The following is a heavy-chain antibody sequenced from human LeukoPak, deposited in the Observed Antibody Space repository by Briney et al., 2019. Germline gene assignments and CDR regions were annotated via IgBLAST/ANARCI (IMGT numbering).Heavy chain of an antibody. CDR1: GFTFIDYD. J-gene: IGHJ4*02. D-gene: IGHD6-19*01. Sequence: GGSLRLSCAASGFTFIDYDMHWVRQVIGKGLEWVSAIGIRGDTHYSGSVKGRFTISRENAESSLYLQMNSLRAEDTAVYYCARGGIQVSGIDEFDYWGQGPLVTVSS. V-gene: IGHV3-13*01. CDR3: ARGGIQVSGIDEFDY. CDR2: IGIRGDT.